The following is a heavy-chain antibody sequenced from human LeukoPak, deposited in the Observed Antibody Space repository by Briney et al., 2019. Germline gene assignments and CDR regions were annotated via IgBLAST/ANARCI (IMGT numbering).Heavy chain of an antibody. J-gene: IGHJ4*02. D-gene: IGHD3-16*02. CDR2: TKSKTDGGTT. CDR1: GFTFSSYS. Sequence: PGGSLRLSCAASGFTFSSYSMNWVRQAPGKGLEWVGRTKSKTDGGTTDYAAPVKGRFTISRDDSKNTLYLQMNSLKTEDTAVYYCTTSTTITFGGVIVDYWGQGTLVTVSS. CDR3: TTSTTITFGGVIVDY. V-gene: IGHV3-15*01.